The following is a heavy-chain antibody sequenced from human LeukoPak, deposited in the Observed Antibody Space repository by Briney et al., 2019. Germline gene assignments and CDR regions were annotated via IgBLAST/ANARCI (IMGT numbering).Heavy chain of an antibody. CDR2: ISAYNGNT. D-gene: IGHD4-17*01. CDR3: ARQGSVASHYGDPTYYYYGMDV. V-gene: IGHV1-18*01. J-gene: IGHJ6*02. Sequence: ASVKVSCKASGYTFTSYGISWVRQAPGQGLEWMGWISAYNGNTNYAQKLQGRVTMTTDTSTSTAYMELRSLRSDDTAVYYCARQGSVASHYGDPTYYYYGMDVWGQGTTVTVSS. CDR1: GYTFTSYG.